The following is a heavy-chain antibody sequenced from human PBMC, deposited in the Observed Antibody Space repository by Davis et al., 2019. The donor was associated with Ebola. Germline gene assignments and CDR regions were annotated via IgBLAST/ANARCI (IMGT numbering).Heavy chain of an antibody. CDR1: GVIFSSYV. CDR3: AKSNYLRSGWPFDY. Sequence: PGGSLTLSCAASGVIFSSYVMSWVRQAPGKGLEWVSTRGTSADTYYADSVKGRFTISRDNSRNTLYLQMNGLRVEDTAIYYCAKSNYLRSGWPFDYWGQGTLVTVSS. D-gene: IGHD6-19*01. V-gene: IGHV3-23*01. J-gene: IGHJ4*02. CDR2: RGTSADT.